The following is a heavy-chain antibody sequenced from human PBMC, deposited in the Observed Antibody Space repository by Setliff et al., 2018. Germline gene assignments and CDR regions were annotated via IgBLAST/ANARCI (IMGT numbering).Heavy chain of an antibody. CDR3: ARGGIGFSEITIFGVALYWFDP. V-gene: IGHV1-46*01. Sequence: GASVKVSCKASGYTFTSYYMHWVRQAPGQGLEWMGIINPSGGSTSYAQKFQGRVTMTRDTSTSTVYMELSSLRSEDTAVYYCARGGIGFSEITIFGVALYWFDPWGQGTLVTVSS. CDR2: INPSGGST. CDR1: GYTFTSYY. D-gene: IGHD3-3*01. J-gene: IGHJ5*02.